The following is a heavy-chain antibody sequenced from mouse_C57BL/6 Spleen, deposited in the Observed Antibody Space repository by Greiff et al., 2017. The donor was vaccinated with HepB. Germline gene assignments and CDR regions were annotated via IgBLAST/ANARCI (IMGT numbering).Heavy chain of an antibody. CDR3: ARRALSYAMDY. CDR2: IHPNSGST. V-gene: IGHV1-64*01. CDR1: GYTFTSYW. Sequence: QVQLQQPGAELVKPGASVKLSCKASGYTFTSYWMHWVKQRPGQGLEWIGMIHPNSGSTNYNEKFKSKATLTVDKSSSTAYMQLSSLTSEDSAVYYCARRALSYAMDYWGQGTSVTVSS. D-gene: IGHD3-1*01. J-gene: IGHJ4*01.